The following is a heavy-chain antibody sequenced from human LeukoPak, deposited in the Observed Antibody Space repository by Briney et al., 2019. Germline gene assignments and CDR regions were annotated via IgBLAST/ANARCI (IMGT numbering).Heavy chain of an antibody. Sequence: SETLSLTCTVSGGSISTYYWSWIRQPPGKGLEWIGYIYYTGSTYYNPSLKSRVTMAVDTSKNQFSLKLISVTAADTAVYYCARDAGTVTTPFDYWGQGTLVTVSS. CDR1: GGSISTYY. J-gene: IGHJ4*02. D-gene: IGHD4-17*01. V-gene: IGHV4-59*12. CDR3: ARDAGTVTTPFDY. CDR2: IYYTGST.